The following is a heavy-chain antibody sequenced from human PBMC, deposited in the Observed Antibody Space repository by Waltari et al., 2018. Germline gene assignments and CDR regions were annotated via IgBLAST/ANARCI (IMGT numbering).Heavy chain of an antibody. J-gene: IGHJ4*02. CDR2: ISDSGVIT. CDR3: ARHLYSIDYLELAK. CDR1: VFNFISYA. D-gene: IGHD3-22*01. Sequence: EEHLLESGGGLAQPGGSLRLSCEASVFNFISYAMGLVRAAPGKGLEWVSGISDSGVITKYADSVKGRFTVSRDNSKNTVFLHLNSLRAEDTAIYYCARHLYSIDYLELAKWGQGTLVTVSS. V-gene: IGHV3-23*01.